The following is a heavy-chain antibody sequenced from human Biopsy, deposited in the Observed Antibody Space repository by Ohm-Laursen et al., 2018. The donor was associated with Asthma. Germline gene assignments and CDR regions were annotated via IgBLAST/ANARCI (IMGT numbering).Heavy chain of an antibody. CDR2: IMTVFGTT. J-gene: IGHJ6*02. D-gene: IGHD6-19*01. V-gene: IGHV1-69*13. CDR1: GGTFSNFA. CDR3: ARCQVGYSSGWSLLLKKIYYPGMDV. Sequence: SVKVSCKVPGGTFSNFAISWVRQAPGQGLEWLGGIMTVFGTTNYAQKFQGRVTITADESTSTAYMEVTSLRSEDTAIYYCARCQVGYSSGWSLLLKKIYYPGMDVWGQGTAVTVS.